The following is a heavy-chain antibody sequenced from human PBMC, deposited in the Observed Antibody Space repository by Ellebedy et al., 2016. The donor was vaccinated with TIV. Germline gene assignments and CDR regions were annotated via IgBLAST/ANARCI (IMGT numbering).Heavy chain of an antibody. Sequence: MPGGSLRLSCAVSGGSISLSNWWCWVRQSPGKGLEWIGEIYPSGSTDYNPSLKSRVTFSLDKSKNQFSLELTSVTAADTAIYYCARSPDVLAGYLDCWGQGTPVTVSS. CDR2: IYPSGST. V-gene: IGHV4-4*02. D-gene: IGHD3-9*01. J-gene: IGHJ4*02. CDR3: ARSPDVLAGYLDC. CDR1: GGSISLSNW.